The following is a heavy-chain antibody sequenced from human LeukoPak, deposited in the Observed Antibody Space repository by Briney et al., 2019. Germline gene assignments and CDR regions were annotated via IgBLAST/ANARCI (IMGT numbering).Heavy chain of an antibody. J-gene: IGHJ4*02. CDR1: GGTFSSYA. V-gene: IGHV1-18*01. Sequence: SVKVSCKASGGTFSSYAISWVRQAPGQGLEWMGWISAYNGNTNYAQKLQGRVTMTTDTSTSTAYMELRSLRSDDTAVYYCARDRARGDLIHWGQGTLVTVSS. D-gene: IGHD3-16*01. CDR3: ARDRARGDLIH. CDR2: ISAYNGNT.